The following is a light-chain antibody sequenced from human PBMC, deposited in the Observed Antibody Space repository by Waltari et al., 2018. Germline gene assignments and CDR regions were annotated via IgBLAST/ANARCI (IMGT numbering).Light chain of an antibody. CDR3: SSYTSTSTWV. CDR1: SSDVGGFHY. CDR2: SVT. V-gene: IGLV2-14*03. Sequence: QSALAQPASVTGSPGQSITISCTGTSSDVGGFHYVSWYQQHTGKAHKLIIYSVTIRPSGVSDRFSGSKSGNTASLTISGLQSEDEAYYCCSSYTSTSTWVFGRGTKLTVL. J-gene: IGLJ3*02.